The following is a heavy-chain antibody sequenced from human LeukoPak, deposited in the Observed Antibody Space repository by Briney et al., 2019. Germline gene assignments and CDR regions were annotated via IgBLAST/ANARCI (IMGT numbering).Heavy chain of an antibody. V-gene: IGHV3-9*01. D-gene: IGHD6-19*01. J-gene: IGHJ4*02. CDR1: GFTFDDYA. Sequence: PGRSLRLSCAASGFTFDDYAMHWVRQAPGKGLERVSGISWNSGSIGYADSVKGRFTISRDNAKNSLYLQMNSLRAEDTALYYCAKDIGRWLAVFGYWGQGTLVTVSS. CDR3: AKDIGRWLAVFGY. CDR2: ISWNSGSI.